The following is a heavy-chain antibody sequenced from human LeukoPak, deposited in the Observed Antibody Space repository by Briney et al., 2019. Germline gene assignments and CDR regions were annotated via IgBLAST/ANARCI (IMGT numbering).Heavy chain of an antibody. J-gene: IGHJ4*02. Sequence: PGGSLRLSCAASGFTLGTFWMTWVRQTPGKGLEWVANIKPDGSEKNYVDSVKGRFTISRDNAKNSLYLQMSGLRFEDTAVYYCARDHYGYLDYWGQGTLVTVSS. V-gene: IGHV3-7*01. D-gene: IGHD3-10*01. CDR3: ARDHYGYLDY. CDR1: GFTLGTFW. CDR2: IKPDGSEK.